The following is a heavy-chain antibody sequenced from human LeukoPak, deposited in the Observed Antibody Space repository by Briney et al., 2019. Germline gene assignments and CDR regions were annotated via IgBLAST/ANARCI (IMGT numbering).Heavy chain of an antibody. CDR1: GYSFTSYW. Sequence: GESLKISCKGSGYSFTSYWISWVRQMPGKGLEWMGRIDPSDSYTNYSPSFQGHVTISADKSISTAYLQWSSLKASDTAMYYCAGRVIGDFQFDSWGQGTLVTVSS. V-gene: IGHV5-10-1*01. J-gene: IGHJ4*02. CDR2: IDPSDSYT. D-gene: IGHD2-21*02. CDR3: AGRVIGDFQFDS.